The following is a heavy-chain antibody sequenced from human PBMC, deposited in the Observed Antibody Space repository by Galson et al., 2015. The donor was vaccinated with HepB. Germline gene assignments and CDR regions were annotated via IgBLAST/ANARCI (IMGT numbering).Heavy chain of an antibody. CDR3: ARQQSVWGGYRHFDY. Sequence: ETLSLTCTVSGGSISRTSYYWGWIRQPPGKGLEWIGNIYYSGSTYYNPPLESRVALSIDTSKNQFSLKLSSVTAADTAVYFCARQQSVWGGYRHFDYWGQGTLVTVSS. CDR1: GGSISRTSYY. D-gene: IGHD3-16*02. CDR2: IYYSGST. V-gene: IGHV4-39*01. J-gene: IGHJ4*02.